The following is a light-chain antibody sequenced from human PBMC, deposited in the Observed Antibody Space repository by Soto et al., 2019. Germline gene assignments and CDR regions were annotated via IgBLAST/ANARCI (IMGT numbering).Light chain of an antibody. CDR2: ATS. Sequence: AIQMTQSPSSLSASVGDRVTITCRASQGIRNDLGWYQQRPGKAPKLLIYATSNLQTGVPSRFSGSGSGTDFTLTISRLQAEDFGNYYLLEGYSYPWTFGQGTKVEIK. CDR3: LEGYSYPWT. V-gene: IGKV1-6*01. CDR1: QGIRND. J-gene: IGKJ1*01.